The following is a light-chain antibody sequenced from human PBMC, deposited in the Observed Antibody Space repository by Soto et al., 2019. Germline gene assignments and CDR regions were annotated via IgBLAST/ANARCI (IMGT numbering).Light chain of an antibody. Sequence: DIVMTQSPDSLAVSLGERATINCKSSQSILSNSNNKNYLAWYRQKPGQPPKLLIYWASARESGVPDRFSGSGSGADFTLTISRLQAEDVAVYYCQQYYSTPQTFGRGTKVDIK. CDR3: QQYYSTPQT. J-gene: IGKJ1*01. V-gene: IGKV4-1*01. CDR2: WAS. CDR1: QSILSNSNNKNY.